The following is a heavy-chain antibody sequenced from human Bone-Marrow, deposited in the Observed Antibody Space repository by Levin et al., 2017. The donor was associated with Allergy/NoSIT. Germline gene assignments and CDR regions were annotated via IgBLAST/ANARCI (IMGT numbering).Heavy chain of an antibody. Sequence: SCAASGFTFSSYSMNWVRQAPGKGLEWVSSISSSSSYIYYADSVKGRFTISRDNAKNSLYLQMNSLRAEDTAVYYCARAYCGGDCYLAGHGDAFDSWGQGTMVTVSS. CDR3: ARAYCGGDCYLAGHGDAFDS. D-gene: IGHD2-21*02. CDR1: GFTFSSYS. CDR2: ISSSSSYI. V-gene: IGHV3-21*01. J-gene: IGHJ3*02.